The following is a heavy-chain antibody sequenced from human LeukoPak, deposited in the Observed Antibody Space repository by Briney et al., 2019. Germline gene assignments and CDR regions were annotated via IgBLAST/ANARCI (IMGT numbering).Heavy chain of an antibody. CDR2: ISGSGGST. CDR3: AKDFGGYVMNWSEP. V-gene: IGHV3-23*01. J-gene: IGHJ5*02. CDR1: GFTFSSYA. D-gene: IGHD5-12*01. Sequence: GGSLRLSCAASGFTFSSYAMSWVRQAPGKGLEGVSAISGSGGSTYYADSVKGRFTISRDNSKNTLYLQMNSLRAEDTAVYYCAKDFGGYVMNWSEPWGQGTLVTVSS.